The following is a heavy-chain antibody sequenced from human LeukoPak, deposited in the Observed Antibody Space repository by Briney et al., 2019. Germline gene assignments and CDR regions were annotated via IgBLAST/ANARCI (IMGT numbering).Heavy chain of an antibody. CDR2: IYYSGIT. J-gene: IGHJ5*02. CDR3: AGLPGYSSSWINWFDP. V-gene: IGHV4-39*01. D-gene: IGHD6-13*01. Sequence: PSETLSLTCTVSGGSISSSSYYWGWIRQPAGKGLEWIGSIYYSGITSYNPSLKSRVTISVDTSKNQFSLKLSSVTAADTAVYYCAGLPGYSSSWINWFDPWGQGTLVTVSS. CDR1: GGSISSSSYY.